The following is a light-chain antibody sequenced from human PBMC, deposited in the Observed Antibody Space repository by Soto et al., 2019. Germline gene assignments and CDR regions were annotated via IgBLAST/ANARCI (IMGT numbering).Light chain of an antibody. CDR3: CSYAGTYTYV. CDR1: SGDVGGYNY. J-gene: IGLJ1*01. CDR2: DVS. V-gene: IGLV2-11*01. Sequence: QSALTQPRSVSGSPGQSVTISCTGTSGDVGGYNYVSWYQHHPGRAPKLMIYDVSRRPSGVPDRFSGSNSGNTASLTISGLQAEDEADYYCCSYAGTYTYVFGTGTKLTVL.